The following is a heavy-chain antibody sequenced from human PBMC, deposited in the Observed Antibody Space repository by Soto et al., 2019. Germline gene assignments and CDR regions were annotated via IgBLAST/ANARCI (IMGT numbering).Heavy chain of an antibody. CDR2: INPNSGTT. V-gene: IGHV1-2*04. Sequence: QVQLVQSGAEVKKPGASVKVSCKASGYTFTDYYMHWVRQAPGQRLEWMGWINPNSGTTNYAQKFQGWVNMTRDTSITTVNIEVSRLRSDDTAVYYCARVPRGVYYGMDVWGQGTTVTVSS. CDR3: ARVPRGVYYGMDV. D-gene: IGHD3-10*01. J-gene: IGHJ6*02. CDR1: GYTFTDYY.